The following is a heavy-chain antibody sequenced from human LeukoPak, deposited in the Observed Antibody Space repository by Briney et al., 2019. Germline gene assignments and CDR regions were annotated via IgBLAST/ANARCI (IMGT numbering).Heavy chain of an antibody. J-gene: IGHJ3*02. V-gene: IGHV4-61*02. Sequence: PSETLSLTCTVSGGSISSGSYYWSWIRQPAGKGLEWIGRIYTSGSTNYNPSLKSRVTISVDTSKNQFSLKLSSVTAADTAVYYCARDTPNWNYLFLGTPDHAFDIWGQGTMVTVSS. CDR3: ARDTPNWNYLFLGTPDHAFDI. CDR1: GGSISSGSYY. D-gene: IGHD1-7*01. CDR2: IYTSGST.